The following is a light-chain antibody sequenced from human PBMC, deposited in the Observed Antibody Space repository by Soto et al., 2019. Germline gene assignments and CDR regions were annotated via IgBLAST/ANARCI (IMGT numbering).Light chain of an antibody. CDR1: QSVSSSY. CDR3: QQYGTSPLT. CDR2: GAS. Sequence: EIVLTQSPATLSLSPGERATLSCRASQSVSSSYLAWYQQKPGQAPRLLIYGASSRATGIPDRFSGSGFGTDFTLTISRLEPEDFAVYYCQQYGTSPLTFGGGTKVDI. V-gene: IGKV3-20*01. J-gene: IGKJ4*01.